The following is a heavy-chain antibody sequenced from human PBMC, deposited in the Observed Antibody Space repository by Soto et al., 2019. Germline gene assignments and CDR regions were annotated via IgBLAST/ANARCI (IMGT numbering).Heavy chain of an antibody. CDR3: AGAAAGQPYYYYYYYMDV. J-gene: IGHJ6*03. V-gene: IGHV1-8*01. CDR1: GYTFTSYD. Sequence: QVPLVQSGAEVKKPGASVKVSCKASGYTFTSYDINWVRQATGQGLEWMGWMNPNSGNTGYAQKFQGRVTMTRNTSISTAYMELSSLRSEDTAVYYCAGAAAGQPYYYYYYYMDVWGKGTTVTVSS. CDR2: MNPNSGNT. D-gene: IGHD6-13*01.